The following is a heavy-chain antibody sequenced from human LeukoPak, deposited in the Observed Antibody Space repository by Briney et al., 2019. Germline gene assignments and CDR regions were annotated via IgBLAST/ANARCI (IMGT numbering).Heavy chain of an antibody. CDR2: ISSHGGST. Sequence: GGSLRLSCAASGFTFSSYAMHWVRQAPRKGLQYVSAISSHGGSTYYANSVKGRFTISRDNSKNTLYLQMGSLRAEDMAVYYGAKGRGQLWPPYNYWGQGTLVTVSS. V-gene: IGHV3-64*01. CDR1: GFTFSSYA. D-gene: IGHD5-18*01. CDR3: AKGRGQLWPPYNY. J-gene: IGHJ4*02.